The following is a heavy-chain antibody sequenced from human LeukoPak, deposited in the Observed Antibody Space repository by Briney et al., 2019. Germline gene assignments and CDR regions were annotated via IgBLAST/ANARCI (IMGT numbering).Heavy chain of an antibody. V-gene: IGHV4-4*02. J-gene: IGHJ4*02. CDR3: ARDPQLHYFDY. D-gene: IGHD5-24*01. CDR1: GGSISSSDW. Sequence: SETLSLTCAVSGGSISSSDWWSWVRQPPGRGLEWIGYIWRSDHTNYNPSLKSRVTISVDTSKNQFSLKLSSVTAADTAVYYCARDPQLHYFDYWGQGILVTVSS. CDR2: IWRSDHT.